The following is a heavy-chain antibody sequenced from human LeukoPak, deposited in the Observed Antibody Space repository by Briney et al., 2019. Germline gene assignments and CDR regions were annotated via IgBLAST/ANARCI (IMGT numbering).Heavy chain of an antibody. CDR2: TKQDDSEK. D-gene: IGHD1/OR15-1a*01. V-gene: IGHV3-7*01. CDR3: ARDLGSPTGSIGY. CDR1: GFTFSRFW. Sequence: GGSLRLSCAASGFTFSRFWMSRVRQAPGKGLEWVATTKQDDSEKYYVDSVKGRFTISRDNAKNSLYLQMNSLRLEDTAMYYCARDLGSPTGSIGYWGQGILVTVSS. J-gene: IGHJ4*02.